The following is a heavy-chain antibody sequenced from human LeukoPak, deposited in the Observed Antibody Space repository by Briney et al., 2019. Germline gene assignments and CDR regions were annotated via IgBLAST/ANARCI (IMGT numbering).Heavy chain of an antibody. CDR3: ARGGDDYGDYGAGFDY. J-gene: IGHJ4*02. D-gene: IGHD4-17*01. CDR1: GFTFSSYE. Sequence: PGGSLRLSCAASGFTFSSYEMNWVRQAPGKGLEWVSYISSSGSTIYYADSVKGRFTISRDNAKNSLYLQMNSLRAEDTAVYYCARGGDDYGDYGAGFDYWCQGTLVTVSS. V-gene: IGHV3-48*03. CDR2: ISSSGSTI.